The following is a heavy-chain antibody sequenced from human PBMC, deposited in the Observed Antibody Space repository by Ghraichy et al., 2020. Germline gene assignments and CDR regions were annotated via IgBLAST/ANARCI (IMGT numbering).Heavy chain of an antibody. V-gene: IGHV4-61*02. CDR3: VRTDYGDYYMDV. D-gene: IGHD4-17*01. Sequence: SQTLSLTCTVSGVSVSSFSDSWSWIRQPAGKGLEWIGRIYTSGAPNYNPSLKSRVTMFLDTSKNQFSLELSSVTAADTALYYCVRTDYGDYYMDVWGQGTTVTVSS. J-gene: IGHJ6*02. CDR2: IYTSGAP. CDR1: GVSVSSFSDS.